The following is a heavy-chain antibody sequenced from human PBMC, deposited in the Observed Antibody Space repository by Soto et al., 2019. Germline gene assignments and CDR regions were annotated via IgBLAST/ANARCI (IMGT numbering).Heavy chain of an antibody. V-gene: IGHV1-46*03. J-gene: IGHJ1*01. CDR3: ARDYLAVAGTQYFQH. CDR2: INPSGGST. Sequence: ASVKVSCKASGYTFTSYYMHWVRQAPGQGLEWMGIINPSGGSTSYAQKFQGRATMTRDTSTSTVYMELSSLRSEDTAVYYCARDYLAVAGTQYFQHWGQGTLVTVSS. CDR1: GYTFTSYY. D-gene: IGHD6-19*01.